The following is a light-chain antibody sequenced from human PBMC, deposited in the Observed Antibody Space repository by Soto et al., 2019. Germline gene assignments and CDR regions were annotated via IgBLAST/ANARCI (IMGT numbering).Light chain of an antibody. CDR3: QQYDNVPLT. V-gene: IGKV1-33*01. CDR1: QDISEY. J-gene: IGKJ3*01. Sequence: DSQLTQSPSSLSASVGDRVTITCQASQDISEYLNWYQQKPGKAPKLLIYDTSNLQTGVPSRFSGSGSGTDFAFTISSLQPEDMATYYCQQYDNVPLTFGPGTIVDIK. CDR2: DTS.